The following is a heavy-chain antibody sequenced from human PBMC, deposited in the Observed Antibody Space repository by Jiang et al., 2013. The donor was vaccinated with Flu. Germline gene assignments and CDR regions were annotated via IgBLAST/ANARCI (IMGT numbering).Heavy chain of an antibody. Sequence: QLLESGGGLVQPGGSLRLSCAASGFTFSSYDMHWVRQATGKGLEWVSAIGTAGDTYYPGSVKGRFTISRENAKNSLYLQVNSLRAGDTAVYYCARGGNRYCSGGSCDAFDYWGQGTLVTVSS. CDR3: ARGGNRYCSGGSCDAFDY. CDR1: GFTFSSYD. J-gene: IGHJ4*02. V-gene: IGHV3-13*01. D-gene: IGHD2-15*01. CDR2: IGTAGDT.